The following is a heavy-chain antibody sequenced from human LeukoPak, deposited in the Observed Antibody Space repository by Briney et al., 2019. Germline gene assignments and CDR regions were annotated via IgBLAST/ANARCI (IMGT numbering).Heavy chain of an antibody. CDR3: ARGLGRRWLQFYYFDY. J-gene: IGHJ4*02. Sequence: SVKVSCKASGGTFSSYAISWVRQAPGQGLEWMRGIIPIFGTANYAQKFQGRVTITADKSTSTAYMELSSLRSEDTAVYYCARGLGRRWLQFYYFDYWGQGTLVTVSS. D-gene: IGHD5-24*01. V-gene: IGHV1-69*06. CDR2: IIPIFGTA. CDR1: GGTFSSYA.